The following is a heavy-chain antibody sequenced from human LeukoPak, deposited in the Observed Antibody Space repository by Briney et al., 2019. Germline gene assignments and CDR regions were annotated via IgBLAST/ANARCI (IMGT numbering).Heavy chain of an antibody. CDR2: IRNSDDTT. V-gene: IGHV3-23*01. CDR3: AKGLERESRLDS. D-gene: IGHD1-1*01. Sequence: GGSLRLSCAASGFTVSSNYMSWVRQAPGKGLEWVSGIRNSDDTTYYADSVKGRFTISRDNSKNTLFLQMNSLRAEDTALYYCAKGLERESRLDSWGQGTLVTVSS. J-gene: IGHJ4*02. CDR1: GFTVSSNY.